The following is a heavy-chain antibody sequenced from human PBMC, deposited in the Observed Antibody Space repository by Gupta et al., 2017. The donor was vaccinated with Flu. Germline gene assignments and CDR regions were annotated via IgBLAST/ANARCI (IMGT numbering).Heavy chain of an antibody. D-gene: IGHD6-19*01. J-gene: IGHJ4*02. Sequence: QVQLQESGPGLVKPSETLSLTCTVSGGSISSYYWSWIRQPPGKGLEWIGYIYYSGSTNYNPSLKSRVTISVDTSKNQFSLKLSSVTAADTAVYYCARVGSSGWPPSRYYFDYWGQGTLVTVSS. CDR2: IYYSGST. V-gene: IGHV4-59*01. CDR3: ARVGSSGWPPSRYYFDY. CDR1: GGSISSYY.